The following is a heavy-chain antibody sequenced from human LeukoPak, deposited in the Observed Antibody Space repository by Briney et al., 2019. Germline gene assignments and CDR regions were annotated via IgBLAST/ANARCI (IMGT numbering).Heavy chain of an antibody. D-gene: IGHD6-19*01. CDR3: AQGSAVSSTGWFDP. Sequence: PGGPLRLSCAASGLTFSSYAMSWVRQAPGKGLEWVSSISGSGGNSDFADSVQGRFTISRDNSRNTLYLQMNSLRAEDTAVYYCAQGSAVSSTGWFDPWGQGTLVTVSS. CDR2: ISGSGGNS. V-gene: IGHV3-23*01. J-gene: IGHJ5*02. CDR1: GLTFSSYA.